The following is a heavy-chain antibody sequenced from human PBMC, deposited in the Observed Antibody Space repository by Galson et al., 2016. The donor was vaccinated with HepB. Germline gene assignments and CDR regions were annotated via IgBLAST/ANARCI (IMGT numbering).Heavy chain of an antibody. V-gene: IGHV1-46*01. Sequence: SVKVSCKASGYTFTRYYMHWVRQAPGQGLEWMGIINPNGGSTSYSQKFQGRVTMTRDTSTSTVYMELSSLRSGDTAVYYCARASSRDSSSWYGAEYFQHWGQGTLVTVSS. D-gene: IGHD6-13*01. CDR3: ARASSRDSSSWYGAEYFQH. CDR1: GYTFTRYY. CDR2: INPNGGST. J-gene: IGHJ1*01.